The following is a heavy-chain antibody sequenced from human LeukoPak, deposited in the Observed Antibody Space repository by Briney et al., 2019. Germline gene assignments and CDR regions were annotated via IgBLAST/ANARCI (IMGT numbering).Heavy chain of an antibody. CDR3: ATELRLFGVVMNGMDV. CDR1: GYTLTELS. D-gene: IGHD3-3*01. Sequence: ASVKVSCKVSGYTLTELSMHWVRQAPGKGLEWMGGFDPEDGETIYAQKFQGRVTMTEDTSTDTAYMELSSLRSEDTAVHYCATELRLFGVVMNGMDVWGQGTTVTVSS. J-gene: IGHJ6*02. V-gene: IGHV1-24*01. CDR2: FDPEDGET.